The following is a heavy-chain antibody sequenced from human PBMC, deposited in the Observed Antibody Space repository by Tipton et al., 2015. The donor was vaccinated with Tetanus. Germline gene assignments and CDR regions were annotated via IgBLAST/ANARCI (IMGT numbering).Heavy chain of an antibody. CDR1: GHNSRSYW. CDR2: IYPGDSGA. CDR3: ARLPKHYSASGST. J-gene: IGHJ5*02. D-gene: IGHD3-10*01. Sequence: QSGPEVKKPGESLKISCKASGHNSRSYWINWVRQLPGKGLEWMGIIYPGDSGATYSPSFQGQVTISADKSISTAYLQWTSLKTSDTAIYFCARLPKHYSASGSTWGQGTLVTVSS. V-gene: IGHV5-51*01.